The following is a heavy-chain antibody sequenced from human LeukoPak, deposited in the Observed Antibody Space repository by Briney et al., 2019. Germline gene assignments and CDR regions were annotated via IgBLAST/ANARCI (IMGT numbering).Heavy chain of an antibody. CDR3: AREAASYTSRFDY. Sequence: SETLSLTCAASGFSMSSSTYSWVWIRQPPGKRLEYIGTIYYSGSTYYNPSLKSLVTISVDTYKNQSYLKLSSVTAADTAVYYCAREAASYTSRFDYWGQGTLVTVSS. V-gene: IGHV4-39*02. D-gene: IGHD2-2*01. CDR2: IYYSGST. CDR1: GFSMSSSTYS. J-gene: IGHJ4*02.